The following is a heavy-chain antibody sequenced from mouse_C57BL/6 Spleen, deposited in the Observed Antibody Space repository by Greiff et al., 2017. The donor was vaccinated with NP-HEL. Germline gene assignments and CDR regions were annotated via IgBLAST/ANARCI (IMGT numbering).Heavy chain of an antibody. V-gene: IGHV14-4*01. CDR3: TTYDYSYWYFDV. CDR2: IDPENGDT. J-gene: IGHJ1*03. D-gene: IGHD2-4*01. CDR1: GFNIKDDY. Sequence: EVQLQQSGAELVRPGASVKLSCPASGFNIKDDYMHWVKQRPEQGLEWIGWIDPENGDTEYASKFQGKATITADTSSNTAYLQLSSLTSEDTAVYYCTTYDYSYWYFDVWGTGTTVTVSS.